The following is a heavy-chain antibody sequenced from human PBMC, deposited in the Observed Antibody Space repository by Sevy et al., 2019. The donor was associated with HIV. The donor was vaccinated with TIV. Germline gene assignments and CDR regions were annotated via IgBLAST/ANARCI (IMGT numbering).Heavy chain of an antibody. Sequence: GGSLRLSCAASGFIFSDYTLHWVRQAPGTGLEWVAVISYDGSFTYYADSLEGQFTVSIDNSKNTQFLQMNRLRHEDTAVYYCARSQSSCWHYFDYWGQGTLGTVSS. CDR2: ISYDGSFT. CDR1: GFIFSDYT. CDR3: ARSQSSCWHYFDY. J-gene: IGHJ4*02. V-gene: IGHV3-30*14. D-gene: IGHD6-13*01.